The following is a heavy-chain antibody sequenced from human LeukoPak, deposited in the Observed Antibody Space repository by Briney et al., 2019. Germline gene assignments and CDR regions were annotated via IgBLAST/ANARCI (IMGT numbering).Heavy chain of an antibody. Sequence: SQTLSLTCAVSGGSISSGGYSWGWIRQPPGKGLEWIGSIYYSGSTYYNPSLKSRVTISVDTSKNQFSLKLSSVTAADTAVYYCARQATPRGLTSYYYYYYGMDVWGQGTTVTVSS. CDR2: IYYSGST. V-gene: IGHV4-30-2*03. CDR1: GGSISSGGYS. CDR3: ARQATPRGLTSYYYYYYGMDV. J-gene: IGHJ6*02. D-gene: IGHD3-10*01.